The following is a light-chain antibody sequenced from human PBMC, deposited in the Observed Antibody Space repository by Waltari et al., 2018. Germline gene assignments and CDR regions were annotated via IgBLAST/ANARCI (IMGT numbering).Light chain of an antibody. V-gene: IGKV4-1*01. J-gene: IGKJ1*01. CDR1: LSVLYSSNSQNY. CDR2: WAS. Sequence: DIVMTQSPDSLAVSLGERVTINCKSSLSVLYSSNSQNYLAWYQQKPGQPPKLLIYWASARESGVPGRCSGSESGTDFTLTISSLQAEDVAVYYCQQYYDIPWTFGQGTKVEIK. CDR3: QQYYDIPWT.